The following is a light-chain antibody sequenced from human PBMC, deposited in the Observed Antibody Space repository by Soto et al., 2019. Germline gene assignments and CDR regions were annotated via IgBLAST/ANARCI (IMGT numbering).Light chain of an antibody. Sequence: IQMTQSPSSLSASVGDRVTITCRASQSIDSSLNWYQQKPGKAPKLLIYAASTLQRGVPSRFSGSGSGTDFTLTISSLQPEDFATYFCQKSNRSPFTFGPGTKVDFK. J-gene: IGKJ3*01. CDR3: QKSNRSPFT. CDR1: QSIDSS. CDR2: AAS. V-gene: IGKV1-39*01.